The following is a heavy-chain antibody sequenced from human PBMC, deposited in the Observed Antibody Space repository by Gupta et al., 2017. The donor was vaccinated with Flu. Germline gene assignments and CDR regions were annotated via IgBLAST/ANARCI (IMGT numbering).Heavy chain of an antibody. Sequence: QVQLQQWGAGRLKPAETRSLTGTVDGGSCSGDTRCWSRQPPGKGLEWIGKINHSGSTSYNPSLKSRVTISVVTSKNQFSLKLRPVTAADTAVYYCACRSSPPLLGYYYYYMDVWGKGTTVTVSS. CDR3: ACRSSPPLLGYYYYYMDV. D-gene: IGHD6-6*01. CDR1: GGSCSGDT. J-gene: IGHJ6*03. CDR2: INHSGST. V-gene: IGHV4-34*01.